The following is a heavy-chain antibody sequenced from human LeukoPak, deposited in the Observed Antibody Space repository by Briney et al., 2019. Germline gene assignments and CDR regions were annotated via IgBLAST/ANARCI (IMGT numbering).Heavy chain of an antibody. Sequence: GGSLRLSCAASGFTFSSYAMSWVRQAPGKGLEWVSAISGSGDSTYYADSVKGRFTISRDNSKNTLYLQMNSLRAEDTAVYYCATYNWNYGDAFDIWGQGTMVTVSS. CDR2: ISGSGDST. D-gene: IGHD1-7*01. CDR1: GFTFSSYA. V-gene: IGHV3-23*01. CDR3: ATYNWNYGDAFDI. J-gene: IGHJ3*02.